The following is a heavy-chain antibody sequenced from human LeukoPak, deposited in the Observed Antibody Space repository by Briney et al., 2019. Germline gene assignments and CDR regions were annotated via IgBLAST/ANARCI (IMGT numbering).Heavy chain of an antibody. CDR2: ISGSGGST. J-gene: IGHJ4*02. CDR3: ATRRDSETFLVY. Sequence: PGGSLRLSCAASGFTFSSYGMSWVRQAPGKGLEWVSAISGSGGSTYYADSVKGRFTISRDNSKNTLYLQMNSLRAEDAAVYYCATRRDSETFLVYWGQGTLVTVSS. V-gene: IGHV3-23*01. CDR1: GFTFSSYG. D-gene: IGHD1-26*01.